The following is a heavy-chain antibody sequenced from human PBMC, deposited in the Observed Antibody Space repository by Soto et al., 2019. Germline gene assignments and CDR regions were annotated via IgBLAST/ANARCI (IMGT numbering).Heavy chain of an antibody. CDR2: VANSGKS. V-gene: IGHV4-59*12. J-gene: IGHJ4*01. CDR1: GVSPSYDH. CDR3: ARDDRNDYIGNFGY. D-gene: IGHD4-4*01. Sequence: SGTLSLTSTISGVSPSYDHWSWVWQNPGKGMERIGNVANSGKSSYSPSHRSRLTISVDTSNTRFSLTLSSVTAADTAVYYCARDDRNDYIGNFGYWCLVSLVTVS.